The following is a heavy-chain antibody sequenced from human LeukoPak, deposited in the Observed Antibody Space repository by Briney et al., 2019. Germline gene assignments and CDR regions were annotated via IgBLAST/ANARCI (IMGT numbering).Heavy chain of an antibody. CDR3: ARYEAESGYIHY. CDR1: GGSISVYF. V-gene: IGHV4-4*07. J-gene: IGHJ4*02. D-gene: IGHD3-22*01. Sequence: PSETLSVSCTVSGGSISVYFWSWIWQPAGKGLEWIGRIYISGTTNYNPSLMSRITMSLDTSKNQLSLRLSSVTAADTAVYYCARYEAESGYIHYWGQGTLITVSS. CDR2: IYISGTT.